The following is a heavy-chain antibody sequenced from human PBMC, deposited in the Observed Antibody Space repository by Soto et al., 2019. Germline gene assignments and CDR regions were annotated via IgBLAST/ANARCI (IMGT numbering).Heavy chain of an antibody. CDR1: GGSISSYY. J-gene: IGHJ6*02. CDR2: IYYSGST. V-gene: IGHV4-59*01. Sequence: QVQLQESGPGLVKPSETLSLTCTVSGGSISSYYWSWIRQPPGKGLEWMGYIYYSGSTNYNPSLKSRVTITVDTANNQFSLKLSSVPAADTAVYYCARGNPRSSGMDVWGPGTPVTVSS. CDR3: ARGNPRSSGMDV.